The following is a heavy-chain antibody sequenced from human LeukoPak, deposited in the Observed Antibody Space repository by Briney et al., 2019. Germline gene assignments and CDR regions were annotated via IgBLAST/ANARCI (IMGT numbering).Heavy chain of an antibody. Sequence: PSETLSLTCTVSGDSISSYYWSWIRQPPVKGLEWIGYIYYSGSTNYNPSLKSRVTISVDTSKNQFSLKLSSVTAADTAVYYCARHIAVAGTGFDYWGQGTLVTVSS. CDR1: GDSISSYY. CDR2: IYYSGST. J-gene: IGHJ4*02. V-gene: IGHV4-59*08. CDR3: ARHIAVAGTGFDY. D-gene: IGHD6-19*01.